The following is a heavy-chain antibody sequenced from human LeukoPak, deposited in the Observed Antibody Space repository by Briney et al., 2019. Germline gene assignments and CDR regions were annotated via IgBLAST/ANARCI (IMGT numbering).Heavy chain of an antibody. V-gene: IGHV4-39*01. CDR1: GGSISSSTYF. D-gene: IGHD3-22*01. CDR2: LYYSGNT. CDR3: ASQGVPYYYDSSGYYD. Sequence: SETLSLTCTVSGGSISSSTYFWGWIRQPPGKGLEWTGSLYYSGNTYYNPPLKSRVTISVDTSKNQFSLKLSSVTAADTAVYYCASQGVPYYYDSSGYYDWGQGTLVTVSS. J-gene: IGHJ4*02.